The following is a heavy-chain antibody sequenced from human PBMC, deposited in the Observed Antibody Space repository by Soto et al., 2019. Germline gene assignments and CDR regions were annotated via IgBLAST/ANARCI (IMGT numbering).Heavy chain of an antibody. CDR2: ISDSGST. Sequence: EVQLLESGGGLVQPGGSLRLSCAASGFSFNNYAMNWVGQAPGQGLGWVSTISDSGSTYYADSVKGRFTISRDNSKNTLYLQMKSLRAEDTAVYFCAKDVGGHYCTPTSCLYFFHSWGRGTLVTVSS. CDR1: GFSFNNYA. D-gene: IGHD2-2*01. J-gene: IGHJ4*02. CDR3: AKDVGGHYCTPTSCLYFFHS. V-gene: IGHV3-23*01.